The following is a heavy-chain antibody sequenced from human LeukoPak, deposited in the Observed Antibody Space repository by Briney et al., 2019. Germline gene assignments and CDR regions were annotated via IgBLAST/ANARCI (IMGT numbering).Heavy chain of an antibody. CDR3: ARDRPNYDILTGYYFYFDY. CDR2: ISAYNGNT. D-gene: IGHD3-9*01. J-gene: IGHJ4*02. V-gene: IGHV1-18*03. Sequence: ASVKVSCKASGYTFTSYGISWVRQAPGQGLEWMGWISAYNGNTNYAQKLQGRVTMTTDTSTSTAYMELRSLRSDDMAVYYCARDRPNYDILTGYYFYFDYWGQGTLVTVSS. CDR1: GYTFTSYG.